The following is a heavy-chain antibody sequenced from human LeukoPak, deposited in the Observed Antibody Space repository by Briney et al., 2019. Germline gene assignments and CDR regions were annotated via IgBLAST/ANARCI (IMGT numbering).Heavy chain of an antibody. CDR2: INPSGGST. D-gene: IGHD6-13*01. CDR3: ARGSWRAAVNDY. V-gene: IGHV1-46*01. CDR1: GYTFTSYY. J-gene: IGHJ4*02. Sequence: GASVKVSCKASGYTFTSYYMHWVRQAPGQGLEWMGIINPSGGSTSYAQKFQGRVTMTTDTSTSTAYMELRSLRSDDTAVYYCARGSWRAAVNDYWGQGTLVTVSS.